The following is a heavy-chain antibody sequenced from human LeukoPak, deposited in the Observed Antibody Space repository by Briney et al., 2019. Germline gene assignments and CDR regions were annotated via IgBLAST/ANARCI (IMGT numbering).Heavy chain of an antibody. V-gene: IGHV3-53*01. CDR1: GFTVSRSY. CDR2: FYSGGHT. J-gene: IGHJ4*02. D-gene: IGHD6-19*01. Sequence: GESLRLSCAVSGFTVSRSYMTWVRQAPGKGLEWVSLFYSGGHTNYADSVKGRFTFSRDSSNNTLYLQMNSLRVEDTAVYYCARGEYGSGWYRDWGQGTLVTVSS. CDR3: ARGEYGSGWYRD.